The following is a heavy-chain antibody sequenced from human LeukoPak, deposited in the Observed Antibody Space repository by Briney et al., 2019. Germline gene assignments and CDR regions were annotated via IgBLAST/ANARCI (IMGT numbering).Heavy chain of an antibody. CDR2: IYYSGST. D-gene: IGHD4-11*01. J-gene: IGHJ4*02. CDR3: ARRYNNSYFDY. V-gene: IGHV4-59*01. Sequence: PSETLSLTCTVSGGSISSYYWSWIRQPPGKGLEWIGYIYYSGSTNCNPSLKSRVTISVDTSKNQFSLKLSFVTAADTAVYYCARRYNNSYFDYWGQGTLVTVSS. CDR1: GGSISSYY.